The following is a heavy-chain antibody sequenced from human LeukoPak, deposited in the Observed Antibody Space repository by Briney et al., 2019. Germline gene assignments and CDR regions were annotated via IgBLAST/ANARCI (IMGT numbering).Heavy chain of an antibody. J-gene: IGHJ6*02. CDR3: ARVSTGWYVNSTPKKNYYYYGMDG. CDR1: GFTFSSSA. Sequence: GGSLRLSCAASGFTFSSSAMNWVRQAPGKGLEWVSGISGGGDNTYYADSVQCRFTISRDNSKDTLDLQMISLRAEHTSVYHCARVSTGWYVNSTPKKNYYYYGMDGWDQGTTVTVSS. CDR2: ISGGGDNT. V-gene: IGHV3-23*01. D-gene: IGHD6-19*01.